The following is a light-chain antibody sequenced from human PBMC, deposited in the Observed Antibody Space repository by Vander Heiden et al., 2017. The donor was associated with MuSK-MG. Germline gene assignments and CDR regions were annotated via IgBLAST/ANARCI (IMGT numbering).Light chain of an antibody. CDR3: RQGLQTPHT. CDR1: QSLLHSNGYKF. Sequence: DIVMTQSPLSLPVTPGEPASISCRSSQSLLHSNGYKFLDWYLQKPGQSPQLLIYLGSNRASGVPDRFSGSGSGTDFTLRISRVEPEDVGVYYCRQGLQTPHTFGQWAKLEIK. V-gene: IGKV2-28*01. CDR2: LGS. J-gene: IGKJ2*01.